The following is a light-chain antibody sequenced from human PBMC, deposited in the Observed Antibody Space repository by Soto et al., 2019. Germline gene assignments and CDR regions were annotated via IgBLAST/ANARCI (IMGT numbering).Light chain of an antibody. V-gene: IGLV2-23*01. J-gene: IGLJ3*02. CDR2: EGS. Sequence: QSALTQPASVSGSPGQSITISCTGTSSDVGTYNLVSWYQQHPGKAPKLMIYEGSKRPSGVSNRFSGSKSGNTASLTITGLQAEDEADYYCCSYASSTTMVFGGGTKVPS. CDR3: CSYASSTTMV. CDR1: SSDVGTYNL.